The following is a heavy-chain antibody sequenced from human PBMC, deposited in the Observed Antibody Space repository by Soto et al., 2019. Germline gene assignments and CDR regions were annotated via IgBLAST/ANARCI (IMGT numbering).Heavy chain of an antibody. J-gene: IGHJ3*02. CDR1: GFTFSSYG. V-gene: IGHV3-30*03. CDR3: ATSRGGYGKMGAFDI. D-gene: IGHD5-12*01. CDR2: ISYDGSNK. Sequence: QVQLVESGGGVVQPGRSLRLSCAASGFTFSSYGMHWVRQAPGKGLEWVAVISYDGSNKYYADSVKGRFTISRDNSKHSLYLPLNSLRAEETAVYYCATSRGGYGKMGAFDILGQGTMVTVSS.